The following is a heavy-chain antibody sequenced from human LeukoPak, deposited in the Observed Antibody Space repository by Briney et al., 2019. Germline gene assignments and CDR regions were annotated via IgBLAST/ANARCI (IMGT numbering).Heavy chain of an antibody. CDR1: GYSISSGYY. V-gene: IGHV4-38-2*02. J-gene: IGHJ4*02. CDR2: IYHSENT. Sequence: SETLSLICTVSGYSISSGYYWGSIRQPPGNGLEWIGNIYHSENTYYNPSLKRRVTISVDTSKIQFSLKLSSVTAADTAVYYCARHASYYYDSSGSKGSGYFDYWGQGTLVSVSS. D-gene: IGHD3-22*01. CDR3: ARHASYYYDSSGSKGSGYFDY.